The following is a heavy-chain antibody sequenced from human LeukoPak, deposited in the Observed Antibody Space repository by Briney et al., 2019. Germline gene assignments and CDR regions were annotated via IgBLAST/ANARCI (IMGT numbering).Heavy chain of an antibody. CDR3: AREDYYDSSGRFDY. CDR2: IFQSGST. D-gene: IGHD3-22*01. J-gene: IGHJ4*02. V-gene: IGHV4-38-2*02. CDR1: GYSISSVYN. Sequence: SETLSLTCTVSGYSISSVYNWGWIRQPPGKGLEWIATIFQSGSTYYNPSLKSRVTISVDTSKNQFSLKLSSVTAADTAVYYCAREDYYDSSGRFDYWGQGTLVTVSS.